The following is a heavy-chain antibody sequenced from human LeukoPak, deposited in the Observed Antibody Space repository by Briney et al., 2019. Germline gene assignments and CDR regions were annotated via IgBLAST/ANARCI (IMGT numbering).Heavy chain of an antibody. V-gene: IGHV1-46*01. D-gene: IGHD1-26*01. CDR2: INPSGGST. CDR1: GYTFTSYY. J-gene: IGHJ4*02. Sequence: GASVKVSCKASGYTFTSYYMHWVRQAPGQGLEWMGIINPSGGSTSYAQKFQGRVTMTRDTSTSTVYMELSSLRSEDTAVFCCASIAGIVGALDYWGQGTLVTVSS. CDR3: ASIAGIVGALDY.